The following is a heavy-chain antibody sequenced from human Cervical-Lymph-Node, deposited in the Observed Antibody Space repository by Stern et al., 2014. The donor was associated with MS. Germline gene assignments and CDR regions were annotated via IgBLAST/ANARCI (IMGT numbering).Heavy chain of an antibody. J-gene: IGHJ6*02. CDR3: ARMVAAGAYYYYGVDV. CDR1: GFSLSTTGMC. Sequence: QITLKESGPALVKPTQTLTLTCTFSGFSLSTTGMCVSWIRQPPGKALEWLALIDWDDDKYYNTSLKTRLTISKDTSKNQVVLTMTNMDPVDTATYFCARMVAAGAYYYYGVDVWGQGTTVTVSS. D-gene: IGHD6-13*01. V-gene: IGHV2-70*01. CDR2: IDWDDDK.